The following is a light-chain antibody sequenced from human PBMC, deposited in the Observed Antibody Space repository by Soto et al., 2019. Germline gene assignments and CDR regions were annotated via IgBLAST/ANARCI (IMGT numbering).Light chain of an antibody. V-gene: IGKV1-33*01. CDR1: QDISKY. J-gene: IGKJ4*01. CDR3: QQYDQLPIT. CDR2: DVF. Sequence: DIPMTQSASSLPASVGDTVTISCQASQDISKYLNWFQQKPGKAPKLLIYDVFNVETGVPSRFGGRGSGTDFTLIISNLQPEDFATYYCQQYDQLPITFGGGTKVDI.